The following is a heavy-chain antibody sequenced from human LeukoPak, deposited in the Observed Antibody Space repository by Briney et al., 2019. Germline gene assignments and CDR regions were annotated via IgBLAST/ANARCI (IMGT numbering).Heavy chain of an antibody. CDR3: TTAKWLLKY. J-gene: IGHJ4*02. CDR2: SKNTADGGTT. CDR1: GLTFSSQW. V-gene: IGHV3-15*01. Sequence: PGGSLRLSCAASGLTFSSQWMSWVRQAPGKGLEWVGRSKNTADGGTTDYAAPVKGRFTISRDDSKSTLYLQMNSLKTEDTAVYFCTTAKWLLKYWGQGTLITVSS. D-gene: IGHD5-12*01.